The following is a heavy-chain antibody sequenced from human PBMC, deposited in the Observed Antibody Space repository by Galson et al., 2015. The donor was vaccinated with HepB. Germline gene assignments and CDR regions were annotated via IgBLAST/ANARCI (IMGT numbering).Heavy chain of an antibody. J-gene: IGHJ6*02. CDR3: ARMGVYCSGGSCSDYYGMDV. CDR2: INPSDDNT. D-gene: IGHD2-15*01. CDR1: GYTFTSYY. V-gene: IGHV1-46*01. Sequence: SVKVSCKASGYTFTSYYIHWVRQAPGQGLEWMGIINPSDDNTSYAQKFQGRVTMTRDSSTGTVYMELSSLRSEDTAVYYCARMGVYCSGGSCSDYYGMDVWGQGTTVTVSS.